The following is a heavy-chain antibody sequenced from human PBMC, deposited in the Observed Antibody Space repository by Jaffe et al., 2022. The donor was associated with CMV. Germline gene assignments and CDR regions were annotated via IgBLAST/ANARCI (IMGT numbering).Heavy chain of an antibody. CDR1: GGSISSSSYY. J-gene: IGHJ5*02. V-gene: IGHV4-39*01. CDR2: IYYSGST. D-gene: IGHD1-7*01. CDR3: ARHPPSITGTTTPLVDP. Sequence: QLQLQESGPGLVKPSETLSLTCTVSGGSISSSSYYWGWIRQPPGKGLEWIGSIYYSGSTYYNPSLKSRVTISVDTSKNQFSLKLSSVTAADTAVYYCARHPPSITGTTTPLVDPWGQGTLVTVSS.